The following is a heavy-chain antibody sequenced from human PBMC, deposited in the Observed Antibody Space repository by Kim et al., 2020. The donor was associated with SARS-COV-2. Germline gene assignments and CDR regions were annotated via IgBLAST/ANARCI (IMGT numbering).Heavy chain of an antibody. CDR3: ARGGGSIPRPIDI. D-gene: IGHD1-26*01. V-gene: IGHV1-69*01. J-gene: IGHJ3*02. Sequence: YAQKFKGRVTITADESTSTAYMERSSLRAEDTAVYYCARGGGSIPRPIDIWGQGTMVTVSS.